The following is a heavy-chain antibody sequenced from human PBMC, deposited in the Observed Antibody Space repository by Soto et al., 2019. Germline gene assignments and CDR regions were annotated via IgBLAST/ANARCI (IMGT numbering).Heavy chain of an antibody. CDR2: TSHTGTT. CDR3: ARGPPWMDDFDI. J-gene: IGHJ3*02. V-gene: IGHV4-59*01. CDR1: GVSISSDY. D-gene: IGHD5-12*01. Sequence: QVQLQESGPGLVKPSETLSLTCTVSGVSISSDYWTWIRQSPGKGLEWIAYTSHTGTTDYNPSLTGRVTISLDTSKNQFSLKLSSVTAADTAVYYCARGPPWMDDFDIWGQGTKVTVSP.